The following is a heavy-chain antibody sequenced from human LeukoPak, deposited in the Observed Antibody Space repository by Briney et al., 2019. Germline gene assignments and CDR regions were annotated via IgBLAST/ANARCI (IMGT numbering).Heavy chain of an antibody. J-gene: IGHJ3*02. D-gene: IGHD3-22*01. V-gene: IGHV4-34*01. Sequence: SETLSLTCAVYGGSFSGYYWSWIRQPPGKGLEWVGEINHSGSTNYNPSLKSRVTISVDTSKNQFSLKLSSVTAADTAVYYCARGRHYYDSSGYYAAFDIWGQGTMVTVSS. CDR2: INHSGST. CDR1: GGSFSGYY. CDR3: ARGRHYYDSSGYYAAFDI.